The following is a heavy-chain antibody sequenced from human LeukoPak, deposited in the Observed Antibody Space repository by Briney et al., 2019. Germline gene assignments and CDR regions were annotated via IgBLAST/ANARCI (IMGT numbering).Heavy chain of an antibody. CDR1: GFIVSSNY. J-gene: IGHJ3*02. V-gene: IGHV4-39*07. D-gene: IGHD3-22*01. CDR2: IYYSGST. CDR3: AKSNGYGLIDI. Sequence: GSLRLSCAASGFIVSSNYMSWVRQTPGKGLEWIGSIYYSGSTYYNPSLKSRVTISLDTSRNQFSLKLNSVTAADTAVYYCAKSNGYGLIDIWGQGTMVTVSS.